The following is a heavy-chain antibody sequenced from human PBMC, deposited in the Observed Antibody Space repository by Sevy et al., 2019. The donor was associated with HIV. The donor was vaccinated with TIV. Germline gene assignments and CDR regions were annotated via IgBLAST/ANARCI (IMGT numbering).Heavy chain of an antibody. CDR1: GFTFSSYA. Sequence: GGSLRLSCAASGFTFSSYAMSWVRQAPGKGLEWVSAISGSGGSTYYADSVKGRFTISRDNSKNTLYLQMNSLRAEDTAVYYCAREGPHGDYVEVYYYYYGMDVWGQGTTVTVSS. CDR2: ISGSGGST. D-gene: IGHD4-17*01. V-gene: IGHV3-23*01. CDR3: AREGPHGDYVEVYYYYYGMDV. J-gene: IGHJ6*02.